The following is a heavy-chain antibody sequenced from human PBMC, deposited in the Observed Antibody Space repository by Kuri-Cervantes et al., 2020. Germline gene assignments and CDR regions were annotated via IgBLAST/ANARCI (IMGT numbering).Heavy chain of an antibody. J-gene: IGHJ6*03. V-gene: IGHV3-43*01. CDR1: GFTFSSYW. D-gene: IGHD5-12*01. CDR2: ITWDGGTT. CDR3: AKDVGDVVLATSYYSYMDV. Sequence: GESLKISCAASGFTFSSYWMSWVRQAPGKGLEWVALITWDGGTTKYADSVRGRFIISRDKRTRSLFLDMNSLTAEDTALYYCAKDVGDVVLATSYYSYMDVWGKGTKVTVSS.